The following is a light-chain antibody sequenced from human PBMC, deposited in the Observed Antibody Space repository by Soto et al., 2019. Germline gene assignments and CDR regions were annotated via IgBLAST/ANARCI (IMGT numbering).Light chain of an antibody. CDR2: DVS. J-gene: IGLJ1*01. CDR1: SSDGGGNKY. V-gene: IGLV2-14*01. CDR3: SAFTGTPYV. Sequence: QSALTQPAAVSGSPGQSITISCTGTSSDGGGNKYVSWYQQYPGKAPKLMICDVSNRPSGVSNLFSGSKSGNTASLTISGLQAEDEADYYCSAFTGTPYVFGPGTKVTVL.